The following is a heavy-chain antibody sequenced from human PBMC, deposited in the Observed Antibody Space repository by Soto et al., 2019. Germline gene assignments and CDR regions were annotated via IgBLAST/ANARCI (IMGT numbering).Heavy chain of an antibody. CDR1: GYSFTSYW. D-gene: IGHD3-9*01. V-gene: IGHV5-51*01. Sequence: GESLKISCKGSGYSFTSYWIGWVRQMPGKGLEWMGIIYPGDSDTRYSPSFQGQVTISADKSISTAYLQWSSLKASDTAMYYCASYGVLRYFDWLGPRPGDPIPTHYYYYGMDVWGQGTTVTVSS. CDR3: ASYGVLRYFDWLGPRPGDPIPTHYYYYGMDV. J-gene: IGHJ6*02. CDR2: IYPGDSDT.